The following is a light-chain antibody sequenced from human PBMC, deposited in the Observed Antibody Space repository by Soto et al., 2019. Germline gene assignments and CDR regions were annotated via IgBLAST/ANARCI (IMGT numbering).Light chain of an antibody. Sequence: DIQMTQSPSSLSAFVGDRVTITCRASQGISNDLAWYQQKPGRVPTLLIYAPSTLRSGVPSRFSGSGSGTDFTLTISSLQPEDVASYFCQEYKTAPFIFGPGTKVDIK. CDR3: QEYKTAPFI. CDR1: QGISND. CDR2: APS. V-gene: IGKV1-27*01. J-gene: IGKJ3*01.